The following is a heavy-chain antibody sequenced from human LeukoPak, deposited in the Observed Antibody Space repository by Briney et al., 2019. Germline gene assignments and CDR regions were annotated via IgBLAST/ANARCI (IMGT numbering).Heavy chain of an antibody. J-gene: IGHJ4*02. CDR2: ISTSGSTT. D-gene: IGHD3-10*02. CDR1: GFTFSDYE. V-gene: IGHV3-48*03. CDR3: ARGALHVFDY. Sequence: PGGSLRLSCAASGFTFSDYEINWVRQAPGEGLEWVSCISTSGSTTYYADSVKGRFTISRDNAKNSLFLQMNTLTAEDTAVYYCARGALHVFDYWGQGTPVTVSS.